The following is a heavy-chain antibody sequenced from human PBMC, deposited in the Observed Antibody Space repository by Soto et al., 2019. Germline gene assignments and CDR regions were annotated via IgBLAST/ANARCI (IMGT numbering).Heavy chain of an antibody. CDR1: GFSLSTSGVG. J-gene: IGHJ3*02. Sequence: QITLKESGPTLVKPTQTLTLTCTFSGFSLSTSGVGVGWIRQPPGKALEWLALIYWDDDKRYSPSLKSRLTITKDTHKNQVVLTMTTMDPVDTATYYCAHRREGVAFDIWGQGTMVTVSS. CDR3: AHRREGVAFDI. V-gene: IGHV2-5*02. CDR2: IYWDDDK.